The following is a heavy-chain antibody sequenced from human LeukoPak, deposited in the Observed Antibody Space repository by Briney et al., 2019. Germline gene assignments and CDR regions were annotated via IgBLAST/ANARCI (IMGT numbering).Heavy chain of an antibody. D-gene: IGHD6-6*01. CDR1: GGTFSSYA. CDR2: IIPIFGTA. Sequence: GASVKVSCKASGGTFSSYAISWVRQAPGQGLEWMGGIIPIFGTANYAQKFQGRVTITADESTSTAYMELSSLRSEDTAVYYCATVPEYSSSGSFDYWGQGTLVTVSS. J-gene: IGHJ4*02. CDR3: ATVPEYSSSGSFDY. V-gene: IGHV1-69*13.